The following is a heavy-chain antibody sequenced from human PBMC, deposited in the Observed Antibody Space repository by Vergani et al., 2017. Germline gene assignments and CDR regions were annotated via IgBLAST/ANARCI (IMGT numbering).Heavy chain of an antibody. CDR3: ARTRPGLHKGMDV. Sequence: EVQLVESGGGLVKPGGSLRLSCAAPGFTFSSYSMNWVRQAPGKGPEWVSSISSSSSYIYYADSVKGRFTISRDNAKNSLYLQMNSLRAEDTAVYYCARTRPGLHKGMDVWGQGTTVTVSS. V-gene: IGHV3-21*01. J-gene: IGHJ6*02. CDR1: GFTFSSYS. CDR2: ISSSSSYI. D-gene: IGHD5-18*01.